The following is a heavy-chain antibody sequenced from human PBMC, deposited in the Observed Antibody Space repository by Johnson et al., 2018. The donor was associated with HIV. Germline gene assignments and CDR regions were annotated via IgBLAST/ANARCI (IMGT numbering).Heavy chain of an antibody. D-gene: IGHD4-17*01. CDR2: ISGSGGST. Sequence: MLLVESGGGLVQPGRSLRLSCAASGFTFDDYAMHWVRQAPGKGLEWVSAISGSGGSTYYADSVKGRFTISRDNSKNTLYLQMNSLRAEDTAVYYCARGMTTVTNHDAFDIWGQGTMVTVSS. J-gene: IGHJ3*02. CDR3: ARGMTTVTNHDAFDI. V-gene: IGHV3-23*04. CDR1: GFTFDDYA.